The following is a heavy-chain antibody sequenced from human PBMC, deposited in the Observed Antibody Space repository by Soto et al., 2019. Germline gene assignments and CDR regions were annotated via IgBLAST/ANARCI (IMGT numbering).Heavy chain of an antibody. V-gene: IGHV3-48*03. CDR2: ISSSGSTA. J-gene: IGHJ4*02. CDR3: TRAAWFPYLSFY. D-gene: IGHD3-10*01. CDR1: GFTFSRFE. Sequence: PGGSLRLSCAASGFTFSRFELHWVRQAPGKGLEWISYISSSGSTAYYASSVEGRFTISKDNANNSVYLQMDSLRAEDTALYYCTRAAWFPYLSFYWGQGALVTVSS.